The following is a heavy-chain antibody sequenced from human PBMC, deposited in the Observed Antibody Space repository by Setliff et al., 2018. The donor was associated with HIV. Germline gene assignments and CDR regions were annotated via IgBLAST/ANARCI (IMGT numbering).Heavy chain of an antibody. D-gene: IGHD2-15*01. CDR2: INHSGRT. J-gene: IGHJ6*03. Sequence: PSETLSLTCAVYGGSFSGYHWNWIRQPPGKGLEWIGEINHSGRTNYNPSLKSRVTISVDTSKSQFSLKLRSVTAADTAMYYCTRVSITYWYSIPTFYYYYMDVWGKGTKVTVSS. CDR3: TRVSITYWYSIPTFYYYYMDV. V-gene: IGHV4-34*01. CDR1: GGSFSGYH.